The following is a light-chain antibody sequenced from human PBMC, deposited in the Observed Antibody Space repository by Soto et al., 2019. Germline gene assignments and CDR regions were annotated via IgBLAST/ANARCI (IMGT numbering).Light chain of an antibody. Sequence: DIQMTQSPSSVSASVGDRVTITCRPSQTIDTYVNWYQQKPGEAPKLLIFATSTLQSGVPSRFSGSGSGADFTLTISSLQPDDSATYYCQQSHSTPLTFGGGTKLEIK. V-gene: IGKV1-39*01. J-gene: IGKJ4*01. CDR2: ATS. CDR3: QQSHSTPLT. CDR1: QTIDTY.